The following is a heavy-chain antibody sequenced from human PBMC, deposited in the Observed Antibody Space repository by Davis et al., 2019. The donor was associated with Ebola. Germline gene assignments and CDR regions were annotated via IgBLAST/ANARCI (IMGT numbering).Heavy chain of an antibody. CDR3: ARDESIAVAGPRGWFDP. J-gene: IGHJ5*02. CDR1: GDSVSRNSVA. D-gene: IGHD6-19*01. V-gene: IGHV6-1*01. Sequence: SQTLSLTCAISGDSVSRNSVAWNWIRQSQSRGLEWLGRTYYRSKWYNDYAVSVKSRMTIKSDTSKNQFSLQLNSVTPEDTAVYYCARDESIAVAGPRGWFDPWGQGILVTVSS. CDR2: TYYRSKWYN.